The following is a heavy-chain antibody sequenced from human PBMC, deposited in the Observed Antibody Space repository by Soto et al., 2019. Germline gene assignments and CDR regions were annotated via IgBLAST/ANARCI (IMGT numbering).Heavy chain of an antibody. CDR1: GFTFGGYA. J-gene: IGHJ4*02. D-gene: IGHD1-26*01. Sequence: GGSLRLSCAASGFTFGGYAMNWVRQAPGKGLEWVSGLSNTGRRTSYADSVKGRFNISRDNSENTVYLQMNSLRVEDTAVYYCATEMGATQGPFDNWGQGTLVTVSS. V-gene: IGHV3-23*01. CDR2: LSNTGRRT. CDR3: ATEMGATQGPFDN.